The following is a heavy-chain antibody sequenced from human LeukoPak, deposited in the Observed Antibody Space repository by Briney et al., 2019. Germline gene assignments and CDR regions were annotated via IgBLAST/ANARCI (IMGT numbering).Heavy chain of an antibody. D-gene: IGHD6-19*01. CDR1: GFTFSSYA. V-gene: IGHV3-30-3*01. CDR3: ASVAVAGGFCCAFDI. Sequence: QPGRPLRLSCAASGFTFSSYAMHWVRQAPGKGLEWVAVISYDGSNKYYADSVKGRFTISRDNSKNTLYLQMNSLRAEDTAVYYCASVAVAGGFCCAFDIWGQGTMVTVSS. J-gene: IGHJ3*02. CDR2: ISYDGSNK.